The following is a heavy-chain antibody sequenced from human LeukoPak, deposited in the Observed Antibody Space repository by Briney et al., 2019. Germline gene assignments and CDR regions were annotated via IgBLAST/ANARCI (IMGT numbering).Heavy chain of an antibody. V-gene: IGHV1-69*13. Sequence: LVQVSCKASGGTFSSYAISWVRQAPGQGLEWMGGIIPIFGTANYAQKFQGRVTITADESTSTAYMELSSLRSEDTAVYYCAREMPSKDSSGYVFDYWGQGTLVTVSS. CDR2: IIPIFGTA. D-gene: IGHD3-22*01. CDR3: AREMPSKDSSGYVFDY. J-gene: IGHJ4*02. CDR1: GGTFSSYA.